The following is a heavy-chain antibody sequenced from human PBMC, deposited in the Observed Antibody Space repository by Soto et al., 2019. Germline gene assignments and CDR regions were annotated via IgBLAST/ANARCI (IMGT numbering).Heavy chain of an antibody. V-gene: IGHV5-10-1*01. D-gene: IGHD4-17*01. Sequence: GESLKISCKGSGYSSTSYWISWVRQMPGKGLEWMGRIDPSDSYTNYSPSFQGHVTISADKSISTAYLQWSSLKASDTAMYYCARHFYYGDYYLDYYYYGMDVWGQGTTVTVSS. J-gene: IGHJ6*02. CDR3: ARHFYYGDYYLDYYYYGMDV. CDR2: IDPSDSYT. CDR1: GYSSTSYW.